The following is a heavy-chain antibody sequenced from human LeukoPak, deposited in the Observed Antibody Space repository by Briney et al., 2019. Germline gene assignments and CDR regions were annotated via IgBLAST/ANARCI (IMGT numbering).Heavy chain of an antibody. J-gene: IGHJ5*02. V-gene: IGHV1-2*02. D-gene: IGHD3-10*01. CDR1: GYTFIDYY. Sequence: GASVKVSCKASGYTFIDYYMHWVRQAPGQGLERMGWVKPDTGGTHYPQKFQGRVTMTRDTSISTAYMELSDLRSDDTAVYYCARGSTYYASGGNWFDPWGQGTLVTVSS. CDR2: VKPDTGGT. CDR3: ARGSTYYASGGNWFDP.